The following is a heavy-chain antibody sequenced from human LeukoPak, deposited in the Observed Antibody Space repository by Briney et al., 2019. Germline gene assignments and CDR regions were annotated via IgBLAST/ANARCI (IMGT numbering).Heavy chain of an antibody. V-gene: IGHV1-18*01. J-gene: IGHJ3*02. CDR2: ISGYDGVT. Sequence: ASVTVSCKASGYIFGSYGMNWVRQAPGQRLEWVGWISGYDGVTNYAQALRGRVIMTTDTSTTTVYMHLRDLRSDDTAVYYCARDYRPDLGDHEIWGQGTMVTVSS. D-gene: IGHD4-17*01. CDR3: ARDYRPDLGDHEI. CDR1: GYIFGSYG.